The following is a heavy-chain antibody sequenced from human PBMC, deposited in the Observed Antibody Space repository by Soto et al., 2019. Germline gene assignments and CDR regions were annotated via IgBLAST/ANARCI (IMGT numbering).Heavy chain of an antibody. CDR1: GGSISSSSYY. Sequence: SETLSLTCTVSGGSISSSSYYWGWIRQPPGKGLEWIGSIYYSGSTYYNPSLKSRVTISVDTSKNQFSLKLSSVTAADTAVYYCARHISVATPFDPWGQGTLVTVSS. D-gene: IGHD5-12*01. CDR3: ARHISVATPFDP. J-gene: IGHJ5*02. V-gene: IGHV4-39*01. CDR2: IYYSGST.